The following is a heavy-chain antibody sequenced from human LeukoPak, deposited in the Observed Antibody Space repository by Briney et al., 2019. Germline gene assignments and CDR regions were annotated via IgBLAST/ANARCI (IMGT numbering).Heavy chain of an antibody. V-gene: IGHV4-38-2*01. D-gene: IGHD2-15*01. J-gene: IGHJ5*02. CDR2: IYHSGST. CDR3: TSGRDGRYNWFDP. CDR1: GYSISSGYY. Sequence: SETLSLTCAVSGYSISSGYYWGWIRPPPGKGLEWIGSIYHSGSTYYNPSLKSRVTISVDTSKNQFSLKLSSVTAADTTVYYCTSGRDGRYNWFDPRGQGTLVTVSS.